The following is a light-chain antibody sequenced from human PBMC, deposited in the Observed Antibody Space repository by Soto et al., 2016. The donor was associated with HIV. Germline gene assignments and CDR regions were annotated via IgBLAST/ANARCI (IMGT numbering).Light chain of an antibody. CDR1: QSLVHSDGNTY. J-gene: IGKJ4*01. CDR3: MQGTQWPPVT. Sequence: DVVMTQSPLSLPVTLGQPASISCRSSQSLVHSDGNTYLNWFQQRPGQSPRRLIYKVSNRDSGVPDRFSGSGSGTDFTLKISRVEAEDVGVYYCMQGTQWPPVTFGGGSRVEIK. V-gene: IGKV2-30*02. CDR2: KVS.